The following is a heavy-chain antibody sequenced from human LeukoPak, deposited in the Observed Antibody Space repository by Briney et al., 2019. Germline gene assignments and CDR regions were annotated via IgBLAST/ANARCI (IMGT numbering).Heavy chain of an antibody. J-gene: IGHJ4*02. CDR1: GLTVSSNY. D-gene: IGHD2-15*01. Sequence: TGGSLRLSCAASGLTVSSNYMSWVRQAPGKGLEWASVIYSGGSTYYADSVKGRFTISRDNSKNTLYLQMNSLRAEDTAVYYCAGPGVATDYWGQGTLVTVSS. V-gene: IGHV3-66*04. CDR3: AGPGVATDY. CDR2: IYSGGST.